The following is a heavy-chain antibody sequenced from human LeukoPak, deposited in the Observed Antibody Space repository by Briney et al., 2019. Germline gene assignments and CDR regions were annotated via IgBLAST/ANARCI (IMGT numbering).Heavy chain of an antibody. V-gene: IGHV3-66*01. CDR3: ARGLALSEVFDY. Sequence: GGSLRLSCAASGFTVSSNYMSWVRQAPGKGLEWVSVIYSGGSTYYADSVKGRFTISRDNSKNTLYLQMNSLRAEDTAVYYCARGLALSEVFDYWGQGTLVTVSS. J-gene: IGHJ4*02. D-gene: IGHD6-19*01. CDR2: IYSGGST. CDR1: GFTVSSNY.